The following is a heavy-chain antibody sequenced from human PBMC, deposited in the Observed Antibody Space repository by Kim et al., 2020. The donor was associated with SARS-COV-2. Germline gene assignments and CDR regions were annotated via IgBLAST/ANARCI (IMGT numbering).Heavy chain of an antibody. CDR3: VSMVRGLIGI. J-gene: IGHJ3*02. CDR2: TA. D-gene: IGHD3-10*01. Sequence: TANYAQKFQGRVTITADESTSTAYMELSSLRSEDTAVYYCVSMVRGLIGIWGQGTMVTVSS. V-gene: IGHV1-69*01.